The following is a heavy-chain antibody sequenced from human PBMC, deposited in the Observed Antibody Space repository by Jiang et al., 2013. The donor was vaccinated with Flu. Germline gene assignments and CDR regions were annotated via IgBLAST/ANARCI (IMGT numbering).Heavy chain of an antibody. J-gene: IGHJ4*02. CDR1: GYSFTNYW. CDR3: ARYSPPPRYIAMVLNPFDS. V-gene: IGHV5-10-1*01. D-gene: IGHD5-18*01. CDR2: IDPSDSYT. Sequence: GESLKISCKGSGYSFTNYWISWVRQMPGKGLEWMGRIDPSDSYTSYSPSFQGHVTISADKSISTAYLQWSSLKASDTAMYYCARYSPPPRYIAMVLNPFDSWGQGTLVTVSS.